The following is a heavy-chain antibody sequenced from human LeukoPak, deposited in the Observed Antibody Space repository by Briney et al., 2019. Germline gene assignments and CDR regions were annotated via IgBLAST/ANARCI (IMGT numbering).Heavy chain of an antibody. V-gene: IGHV3-48*01. CDR2: ISRDSGIK. J-gene: IGHJ4*02. CDR3: VRDNPRCCGVVPANIDDY. Sequence: ETLSLTCTVSGGSISSSSYYWGWIRQPPGRGLEWIAYISRDSGIKYYADSVRGRFTISRDNAKNSLYLQMHSLRAEDTAVYYCVRDNPRCCGVVPANIDDYWGQGTLVTVSS. CDR1: GGSISSSS. D-gene: IGHD2-15*01.